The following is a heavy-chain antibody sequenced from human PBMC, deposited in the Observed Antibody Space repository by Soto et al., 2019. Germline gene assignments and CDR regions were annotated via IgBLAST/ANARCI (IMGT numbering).Heavy chain of an antibody. CDR1: GYTFTSYV. CDR3: VRDQDSNYDGCMDV. D-gene: IGHD4-4*01. V-gene: IGHV1-18*01. J-gene: IGHJ6*03. Sequence: QVQLVQSGAEVKKPGASVKVSCKASGYTFTSYVISWVRQAPGQGLEWMGWISAYNGHTNYAQKLQGRVTMTTDTSTSTDYMELSSLGSDDTVVYYCVRDQDSNYDGCMDVWGKGTTVTVSS. CDR2: ISAYNGHT.